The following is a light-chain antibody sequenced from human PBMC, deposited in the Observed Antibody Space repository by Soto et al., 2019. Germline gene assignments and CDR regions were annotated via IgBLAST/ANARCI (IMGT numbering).Light chain of an antibody. CDR2: DAS. CDR3: QQYGRSPIT. CDR1: QSISSW. Sequence: DIQMTQSPSTLSASVGDRVTITCRASQSISSWLSWYQQKPGKAPKLLIYDASKRATGIPARFSGSASGTDFTLTISRLEPEDFALYYCQQYGRSPITFGQGTRLEIK. V-gene: IGKV1-5*01. J-gene: IGKJ5*01.